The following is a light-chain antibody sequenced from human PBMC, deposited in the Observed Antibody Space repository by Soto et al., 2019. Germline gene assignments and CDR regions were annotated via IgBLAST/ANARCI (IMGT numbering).Light chain of an antibody. CDR3: RQYYSTPRA. CDR1: QSVLYSSNNKNY. V-gene: IGKV4-1*01. Sequence: DIVMTQYPDYLAVYLGERATINCKSSQSVLYSSNNKNYLAWYQQKPRQPPKLVIYWASTRESGVPDRLSGNVFRTNFTLPHSGLQAGDAGDYCIRQYYSTPRAFGQGSKVESK. J-gene: IGKJ1*01. CDR2: WAS.